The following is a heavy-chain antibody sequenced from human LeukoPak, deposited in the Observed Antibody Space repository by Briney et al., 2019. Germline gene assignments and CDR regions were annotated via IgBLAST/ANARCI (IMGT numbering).Heavy chain of an antibody. CDR1: GGSISSGDYY. CDR2: IYYSGST. V-gene: IGHV4-30-4*01. CDR3: ARDGDTAPFDY. J-gene: IGHJ4*02. Sequence: SQTLSLTCTVSGGSISSGDYYWSWIRQPPGKGLEWIGYIYYSGSTYYNPSLKSRVTISVDTSKNQFSPKLSSVTAADTAVYYCARDGDTAPFDYWGQGTLVTVSS. D-gene: IGHD5-18*01.